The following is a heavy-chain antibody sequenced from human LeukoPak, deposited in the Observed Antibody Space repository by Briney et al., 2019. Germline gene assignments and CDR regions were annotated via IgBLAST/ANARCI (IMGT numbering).Heavy chain of an antibody. CDR2: FDPEDGET. V-gene: IGHV1-24*01. CDR3: ATAWELRNAFDI. J-gene: IGHJ3*02. CDR1: GYTLTELS. Sequence: ASVNVSCKVSGYTLTELSMHWVRQAPGKGLEWMGGFDPEDGETIYAQKFQGRVTMTEDTSTDTAYMELSSLRSEDTAVYYCATAWELRNAFDIWGQGTMVTVSS. D-gene: IGHD1-26*01.